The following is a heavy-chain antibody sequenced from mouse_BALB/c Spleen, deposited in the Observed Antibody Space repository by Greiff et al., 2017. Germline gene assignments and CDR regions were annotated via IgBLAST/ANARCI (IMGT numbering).Heavy chain of an antibody. CDR2: ISSGSSTI. V-gene: IGHV5-17*02. J-gene: IGHJ3*01. CDR1: GFTFSSFG. D-gene: IGHD2-10*02. CDR3: AREYGNGFAY. Sequence: EVMLVESGGGLVQPGGSRKLSCAASGFTFSSFGMHWVRQAPEKGLEWVAYISSGSSTIYYADTVKGRFTISRDNPKNTLFLQMTSLRSEDTAMYYCAREYGNGFAYWGQGTLVTVSA.